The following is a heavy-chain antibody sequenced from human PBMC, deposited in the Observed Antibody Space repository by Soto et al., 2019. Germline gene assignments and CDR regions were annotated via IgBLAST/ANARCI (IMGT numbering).Heavy chain of an antibody. D-gene: IGHD2-15*01. V-gene: IGHV3-74*01. CDR1: GFTFSSYW. CDR3: ARGRGYCSGSSCYVDL. Sequence: EVQLVESGGGLVQPGGSLRLSCAASGFTFSSYWRHWFRQAPGKGLVWGSRINIDGSSTSYADSVKGRFTISRDNAKNTLYLQMNSLRVEDTAVYYCARGRGYCSGSSCYVDLWGQGTLVTVSS. J-gene: IGHJ5*02. CDR2: INIDGSST.